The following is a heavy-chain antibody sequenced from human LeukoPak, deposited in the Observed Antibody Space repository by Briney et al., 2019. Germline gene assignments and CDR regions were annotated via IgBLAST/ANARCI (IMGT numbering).Heavy chain of an antibody. CDR1: GLTFSNCY. Sequence: PGGSLRLSCAVSGLTFSNCYMSWVRQAPGKGLEWVATIKPDGSDRNYVDSVKRRFTVSRDNAKNSLYLQMNSLRAEDTAVYYCARIAYFFDFWGQGTLVTVSS. D-gene: IGHD2-21*01. V-gene: IGHV3-7*05. CDR3: ARIAYFFDF. J-gene: IGHJ4*02. CDR2: IKPDGSDR.